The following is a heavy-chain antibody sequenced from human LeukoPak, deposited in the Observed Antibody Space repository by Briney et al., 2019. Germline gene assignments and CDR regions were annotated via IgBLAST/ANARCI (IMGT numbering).Heavy chain of an antibody. V-gene: IGHV1-2*02. CDR3: ARTYGDYGFLLI. CDR1: GYTFTGYY. Sequence: ASVKVSCKASGYTFTGYYMHWVRQAPGQGLEWMGWINPNSGGTNYAQKFRGRVTMTRDTSISTAYMELSRLRSDDTAVYYCARTYGDYGFLLIWGQGTLVTVSS. CDR2: INPNSGGT. D-gene: IGHD4-17*01. J-gene: IGHJ4*02.